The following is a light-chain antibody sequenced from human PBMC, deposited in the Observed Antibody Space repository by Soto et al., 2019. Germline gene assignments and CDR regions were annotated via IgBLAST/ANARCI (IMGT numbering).Light chain of an antibody. CDR1: QSVSNNY. J-gene: IGKJ1*01. CDR2: GAS. V-gene: IGKV3-20*01. Sequence: EIVFTQCPGTLSLSPGERATLSCRASQSVSNNYLAWCQQKPGQAPRLLIYGASNRATGIPDRFSGSGSGTDFTLTISRLEPEDFAVYYCQQYGSSGTFGPGTKVDIK. CDR3: QQYGSSGT.